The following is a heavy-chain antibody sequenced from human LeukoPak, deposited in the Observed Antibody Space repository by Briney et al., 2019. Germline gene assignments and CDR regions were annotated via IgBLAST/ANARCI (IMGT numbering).Heavy chain of an antibody. CDR2: INHSGST. CDR3: ARLYPWNYDYVWGSYRFRAFDAFDI. Sequence: SETLSLTCAVYGGSFSGYYWSWIRQPPGKGLEWIGEINHSGSTNNNPSLKSRVTISVDTSKNQFSLKLSSVTAADTAVYYCARLYPWNYDYVWGSYRFRAFDAFDIWGQGTMVTVSS. J-gene: IGHJ3*02. CDR1: GGSFSGYY. D-gene: IGHD3-16*02. V-gene: IGHV4-34*01.